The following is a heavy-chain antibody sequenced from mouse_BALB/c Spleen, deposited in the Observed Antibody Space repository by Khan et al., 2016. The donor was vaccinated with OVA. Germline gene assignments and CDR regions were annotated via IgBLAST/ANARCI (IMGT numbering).Heavy chain of an antibody. CDR1: GYIFTSYW. J-gene: IGHJ3*01. Sequence: QVQLQQSGAELVRPGASVKLSCKTSGYIFTSYWIHWVKQRSGQGLEWIARIYPGTGSTYYNELFKGKATLTADKSSSTAYMQLSSLTSEDSAVYFCAGEDGITSAWFAYWGQGTLVTVSA. CDR3: AGEDGITSAWFAY. V-gene: IGHV1S132*01. CDR2: IYPGTGST. D-gene: IGHD1-1*01.